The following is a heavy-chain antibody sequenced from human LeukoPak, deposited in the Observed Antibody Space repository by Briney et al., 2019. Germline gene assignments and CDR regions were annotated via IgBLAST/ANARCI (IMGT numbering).Heavy chain of an antibody. Sequence: SETLSLTCTVSGGSVSGYYWSWIRQPPGKGLEWIGFTYYSGSTNYSPSLKSRVTISVDTSKNQFSLKLSSVTAADTAVYYCARVDVDILTADYWGQGTLVTVSS. V-gene: IGHV4-59*02. CDR1: GGSVSGYY. D-gene: IGHD5-12*01. CDR2: TYYSGST. CDR3: ARVDVDILTADY. J-gene: IGHJ4*02.